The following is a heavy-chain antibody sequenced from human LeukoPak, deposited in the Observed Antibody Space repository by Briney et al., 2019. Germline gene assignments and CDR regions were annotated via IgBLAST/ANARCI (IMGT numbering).Heavy chain of an antibody. V-gene: IGHV1-69*02. J-gene: IGHJ4*02. CDR1: GGTFSSYT. D-gene: IGHD1-26*01. CDR3: ARAGYSGSSFDY. CDR2: IIPILGVA. Sequence: SVKVSCKASGGTFSSYTISWVRQAPGQGLEWMGRIIPILGVANYAQKFQGRVTITADKSTSTAYMELSSLRSEDTAVYYCARAGYSGSSFDYWGQGTLVTVSS.